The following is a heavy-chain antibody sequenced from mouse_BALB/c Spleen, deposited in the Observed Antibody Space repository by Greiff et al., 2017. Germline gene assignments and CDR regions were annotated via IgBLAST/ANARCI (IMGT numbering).Heavy chain of an antibody. CDR3: ARDGNYGFAY. J-gene: IGHJ3*01. CDR2: ISSGGSYT. D-gene: IGHD2-1*01. V-gene: IGHV5-6*01. CDR1: GFTFSSYG. Sequence: EVHLVESGGDLVKPGGSLKLSCAASGFTFSSYGMSWVRQTPDKRLEWVATISSGGSYTYYPDSVKGRFTISRDNAKNTLYLQMSSLKSEDTAMYYCARDGNYGFAYWGQGTLVTVSA.